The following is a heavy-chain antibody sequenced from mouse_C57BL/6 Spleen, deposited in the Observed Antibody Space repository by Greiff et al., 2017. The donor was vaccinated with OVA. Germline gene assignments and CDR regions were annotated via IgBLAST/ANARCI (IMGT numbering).Heavy chain of an antibody. D-gene: IGHD1-1*01. J-gene: IGHJ3*01. CDR1: GYAFSSYW. CDR3: ARGYYGSSPIPFAC. CDR2: IYPGDGDT. V-gene: IGHV1-80*01. Sequence: VKLLESGAELVKPGASVKISCKASGYAFSSYWMNWVKQRPGKGLEWIGQIYPGDGDTKYNGKFKGKATLTADKSSSTALMQLSSLTSEDSAVYFCARGYYGSSPIPFACWGQGTLVTVSA.